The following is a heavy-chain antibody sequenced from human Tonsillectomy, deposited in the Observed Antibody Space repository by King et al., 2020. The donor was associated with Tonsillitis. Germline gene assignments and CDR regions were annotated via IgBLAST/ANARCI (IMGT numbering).Heavy chain of an antibody. D-gene: IGHD4-23*01. Sequence: VTLKESGPALVKPTQTLTLTCTFSGFSLSTSGVCVSWIRQPPGKALEWLARIDWDDDKYYSTSLKTRLTISKDTSKNQVVLTMTNTDPVDTGTYYCARTPGARGNVMDVWGKGTTVTVSS. CDR1: GFSLSTSGVC. CDR2: IDWDDDK. V-gene: IGHV2-70*11. J-gene: IGHJ6*03. CDR3: ARTPGARGNVMDV.